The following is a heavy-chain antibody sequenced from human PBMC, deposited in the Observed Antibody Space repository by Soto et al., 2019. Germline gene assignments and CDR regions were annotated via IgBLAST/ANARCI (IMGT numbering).Heavy chain of an antibody. CDR2: IIPIFGTA. J-gene: IGHJ5*02. V-gene: IGHV1-69*06. D-gene: IGHD3-3*01. CDR3: AREGGVYYDFWSGPNWFDP. Sequence: QVQLVQSGAEVKKPGSSVKVSCKASGGTFSSYAISWVRQAPGQGLEWMGGIIPIFGTANYAQKFQGRVTITAGKSTSTAYMELSSLRSEDTAVYYCAREGGVYYDFWSGPNWFDPWGQGTLVTVSS. CDR1: GGTFSSYA.